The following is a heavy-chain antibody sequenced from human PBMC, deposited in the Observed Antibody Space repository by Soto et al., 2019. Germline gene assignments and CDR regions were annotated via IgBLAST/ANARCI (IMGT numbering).Heavy chain of an antibody. V-gene: IGHV2-26*01. Sequence: SGPTLVNPXETLTLTCTVSGFSLSNARMGVSWIRQPPGKALEWLAHIFSNDEKSYSTSLKSRLTISKDTSKSQVVLTMTNMDPVDTATYYCARMTRGGLLEWLLSPPPPNNWFDPWGQGTLVTVSS. CDR1: GFSLSNARMG. J-gene: IGHJ5*02. D-gene: IGHD3-3*01. CDR2: IFSNDEK. CDR3: ARMTRGGLLEWLLSPPPPNNWFDP.